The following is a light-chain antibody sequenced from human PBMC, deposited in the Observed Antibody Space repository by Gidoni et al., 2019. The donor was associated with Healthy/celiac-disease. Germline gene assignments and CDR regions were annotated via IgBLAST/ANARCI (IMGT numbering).Light chain of an antibody. Sequence: DIVLTQSPGTLSLSPGERATLSCRASQSVSSSYVAWYQQKPGQAPRLLIYGASSRATVIPDRFSGSGSVTDFTLTISRLEPEYFAVYYCQQYGSSPLFGPGTKVDIK. CDR2: GAS. J-gene: IGKJ3*01. CDR3: QQYGSSPL. CDR1: QSVSSSY. V-gene: IGKV3-20*01.